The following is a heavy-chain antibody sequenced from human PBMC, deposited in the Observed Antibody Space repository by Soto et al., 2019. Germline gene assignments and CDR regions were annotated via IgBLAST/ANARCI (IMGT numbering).Heavy chain of an antibody. Sequence: RGSLRLSCAASGFTFSSYAMSWVRQAPGKGLEWVSAISGSGGSTYYADSVKGRFTISRDNSKNTLYLQMNSLRAQDTAVYYCAKDYDILTGYSLYYYYGMDVWGRGTTVTVSS. J-gene: IGHJ6*02. CDR3: AKDYDILTGYSLYYYYGMDV. CDR1: GFTFSSYA. V-gene: IGHV3-23*01. D-gene: IGHD3-9*01. CDR2: ISGSGGST.